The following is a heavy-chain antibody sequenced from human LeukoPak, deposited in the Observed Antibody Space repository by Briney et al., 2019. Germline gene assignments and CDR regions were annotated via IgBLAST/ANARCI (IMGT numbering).Heavy chain of an antibody. D-gene: IGHD1-7*01. Sequence: GGSLRLSCAASGFTFSNYWMHWVRQAPGKGLMWVSRIDSDGSSPSYVDFVKGRFTISRDNGRNSLYLQMNSLRADDTAVYYCARKPITGTTLGPFDMWGQGTMVTVSS. CDR1: GFTFSNYW. V-gene: IGHV3-74*01. J-gene: IGHJ3*02. CDR2: IDSDGSSP. CDR3: ARKPITGTTLGPFDM.